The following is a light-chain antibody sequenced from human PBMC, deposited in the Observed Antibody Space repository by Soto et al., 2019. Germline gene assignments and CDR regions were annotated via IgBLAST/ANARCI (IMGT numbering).Light chain of an antibody. Sequence: EIVLTQSPATLSFSPGERSTLSCRSSRSVSSYLAWYQQKPGQAPRLLIYDASNRATGIPARFSGSGSGTDFTLTINSLEPEDSAVYYCQQRSNWPSITFGQGARLEIK. V-gene: IGKV3-11*01. CDR1: RSVSSY. CDR2: DAS. CDR3: QQRSNWPSIT. J-gene: IGKJ5*01.